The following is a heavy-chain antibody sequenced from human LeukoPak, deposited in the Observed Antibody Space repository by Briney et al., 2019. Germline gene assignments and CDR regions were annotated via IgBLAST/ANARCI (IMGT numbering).Heavy chain of an antibody. V-gene: IGHV3-7*01. CDR1: GFTFSTYW. CDR3: ARDFIYYYDSSGYYREYYYYGMDV. J-gene: IGHJ6*02. Sequence: PGGSLRLSCAASGFTFSTYWMNWVRQAPGKGLEWVANIKQDGSEKYYVDSVKGRFTISRDNAKNSLYLQMNSLRAEDTAVYYCARDFIYYYDSSGYYREYYYYGMDVWGQGTTVTVSS. D-gene: IGHD3-22*01. CDR2: IKQDGSEK.